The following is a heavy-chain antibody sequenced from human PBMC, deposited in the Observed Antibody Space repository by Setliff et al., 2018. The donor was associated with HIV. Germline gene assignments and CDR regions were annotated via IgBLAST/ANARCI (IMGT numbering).Heavy chain of an antibody. CDR2: INPKSDGT. J-gene: IGHJ6*02. CDR3: ARDLSKGDYYYGMDV. Sequence: GASVKVSCKASGYSFTDYYIHWVRQAPGQGLEWMGWINPKSDGTNYAQKFQGWITMTRDTSISTAYMELSRLRSDDTAVYYWARDLSKGDYYYGMDVWGQGTTVTVSS. CDR1: GYSFTDYY. V-gene: IGHV1-2*04.